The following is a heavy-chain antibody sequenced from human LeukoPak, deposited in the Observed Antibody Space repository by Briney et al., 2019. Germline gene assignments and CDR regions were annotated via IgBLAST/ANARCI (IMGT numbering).Heavy chain of an antibody. J-gene: IGHJ4*02. Sequence: GGSLRLSCAASGFTFSSFCMSWVRQAPGKGLEWVANIKQDGSEKYYVDSVKGRFTVSRDNAKNSLYLQMNSLRAEDTAMYYCAGGRGSSGWSPYDYWGQGTLVTVSS. D-gene: IGHD6-19*01. V-gene: IGHV3-7*01. CDR3: AGGRGSSGWSPYDY. CDR1: GFTFSSFC. CDR2: IKQDGSEK.